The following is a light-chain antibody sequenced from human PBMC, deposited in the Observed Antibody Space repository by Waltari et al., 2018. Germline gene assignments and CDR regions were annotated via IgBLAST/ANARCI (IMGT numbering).Light chain of an antibody. J-gene: IGKJ1*01. V-gene: IGKV3-20*01. Sequence: EIVLTQSPGTLSLSPGERVTLSCRASQSVSRALAWYQQKPGQAPRLLMYGASSRATGISDRFSGSGSGTDFSLTISRLDPEDFAVYYCQHYVRLPAMFGQGTKVEIK. CDR3: QHYVRLPAM. CDR1: QSVSRA. CDR2: GAS.